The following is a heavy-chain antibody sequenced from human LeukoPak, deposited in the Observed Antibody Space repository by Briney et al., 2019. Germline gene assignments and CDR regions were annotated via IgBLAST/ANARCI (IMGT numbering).Heavy chain of an antibody. CDR2: INHSGST. CDR3: ARRLTGY. D-gene: IGHD4/OR15-4a*01. Sequence: KASETLSLTCAVYGGSFSGYYWSWIRQPPGKGLEWIGEINHSGSTNYNPSLKSRVTISVDTSKNQFSLKLSSVTAADTAVYYCARRLTGYWGQGTLVTVSS. CDR1: GGSFSGYY. V-gene: IGHV4-34*01. J-gene: IGHJ4*02.